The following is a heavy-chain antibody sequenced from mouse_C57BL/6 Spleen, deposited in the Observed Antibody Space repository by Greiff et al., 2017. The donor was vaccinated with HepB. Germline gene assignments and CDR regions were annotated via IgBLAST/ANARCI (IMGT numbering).Heavy chain of an antibody. V-gene: IGHV1-80*01. CDR3: ARSAYERPFAY. J-gene: IGHJ3*01. CDR2: IYPGDGDT. D-gene: IGHD1-1*01. CDR1: GYAFSSYW. Sequence: QVQLKQSGAELVKPGASVKISCKASGYAFSSYWMNWVKQRPGKGLEWIGQIYPGDGDTNYNGKFKGKATLTADKSSSTAYMQLSSLTSEDSAVYFCARSAYERPFAYWGQGTLVTVSA.